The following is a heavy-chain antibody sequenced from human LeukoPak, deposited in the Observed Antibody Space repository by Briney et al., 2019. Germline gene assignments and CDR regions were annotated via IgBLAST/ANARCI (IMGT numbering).Heavy chain of an antibody. V-gene: IGHV1-3*01. Sequence: GASVKVSCKASGYSFTNYAIHWMRQAPGQSLEWMGWINPADGDTKYSEEFQGRVTVRWDTSASTAYMEMNRLTAEDTAVYYCARNGGGYSYGFDYWGQGTLVTVSS. J-gene: IGHJ4*02. D-gene: IGHD5-18*01. CDR2: INPADGDT. CDR1: GYSFTNYA. CDR3: ARNGGGYSYGFDY.